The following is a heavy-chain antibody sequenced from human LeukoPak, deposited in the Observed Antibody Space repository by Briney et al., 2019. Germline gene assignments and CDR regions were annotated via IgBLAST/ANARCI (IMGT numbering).Heavy chain of an antibody. V-gene: IGHV4-39*07. CDR2: IYHSGST. J-gene: IGHJ4*02. CDR3: ARGVARSSKFHFSYYFDY. Sequence: SETLSLTCIVSGGSISSSSYYWGWIRQPPGKGLEWIRSIYHSGSTYYNPSLKSRVTISVDTSKNQFSLNLSSVTAADTAVYYCARGVARSSKFHFSYYFDYWGQGTLVTVSS. D-gene: IGHD6-6*01. CDR1: GGSISSSSYY.